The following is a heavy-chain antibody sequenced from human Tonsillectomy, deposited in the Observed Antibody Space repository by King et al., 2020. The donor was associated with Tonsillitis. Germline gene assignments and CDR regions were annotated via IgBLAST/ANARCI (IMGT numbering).Heavy chain of an antibody. V-gene: IGHV3-66*01. Sequence: VQLVESGGGLVQPGGSLRLSCAASGLIVSDNYMSWVRQAPGKGLEWVSIIYSDGSTFYADSVKDRFTISADSSNNTLYLQISSLRVGDTAVYYCASDSSPLYPFEDWGQGTLVTVSS. D-gene: IGHD2-2*01. CDR2: IYSDGST. CDR1: GLIVSDNY. J-gene: IGHJ4*02. CDR3: ASDSSPLYPFED.